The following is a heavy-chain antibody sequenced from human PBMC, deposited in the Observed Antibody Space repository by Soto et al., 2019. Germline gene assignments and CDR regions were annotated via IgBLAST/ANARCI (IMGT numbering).Heavy chain of an antibody. CDR3: VYWHTSSWSNFDY. D-gene: IGHD6-13*01. Sequence: SETLSLTCTVSGGSVSSDGYYWTWIRQPPGKGLEWIGYIFYSGSTNYNPSLKSRVTISVDTSQNQFSLKLRSVTAADTAVYYCVYWHTSSWSNFDYWGQGTLVTVSS. CDR1: GGSVSSDGYY. V-gene: IGHV4-61*08. CDR2: IFYSGST. J-gene: IGHJ4*02.